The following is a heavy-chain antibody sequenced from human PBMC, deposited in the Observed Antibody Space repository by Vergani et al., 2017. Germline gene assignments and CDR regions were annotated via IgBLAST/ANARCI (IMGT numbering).Heavy chain of an antibody. D-gene: IGHD3-9*01. V-gene: IGHV4-59*13. J-gene: IGHJ6*02. CDR3: ARVMYRDEASTGYRLEGMDI. CDR2: IYSTGST. Sequence: QVQLEASSPGLVKPSETLSLTCTVSGGSFNTYYWSWIRQSPGKGLEWIGYIYSTGSTNYNPSLNSRVTMSVDTSKNQFSLKLRSVTAADTAVYFCARVMYRDEASTGYRLEGMDIWGQGTTVTISS. CDR1: GGSFNTYY.